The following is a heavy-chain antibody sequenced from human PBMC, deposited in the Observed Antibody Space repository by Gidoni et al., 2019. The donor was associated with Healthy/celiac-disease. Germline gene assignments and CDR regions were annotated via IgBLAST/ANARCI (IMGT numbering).Heavy chain of an antibody. V-gene: IGHV1-2*02. CDR1: GYTFTGYY. CDR2: INPNSGGT. CDR3: ARDLNSRIAAAPGHYYYYGMDV. J-gene: IGHJ6*02. D-gene: IGHD6-13*01. Sequence: QVQLVQSGAEVKKPGASVKVSCKASGYTFTGYYMHWVRQAPGQGLEWMGWINPNSGGTNYAQKFQGRVTMTRDTSISTAYMELSRLRSDDTAVYYCARDLNSRIAAAPGHYYYYGMDVWGQGTTVTVSS.